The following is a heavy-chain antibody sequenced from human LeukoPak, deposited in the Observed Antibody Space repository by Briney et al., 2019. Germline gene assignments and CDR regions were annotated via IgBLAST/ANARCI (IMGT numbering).Heavy chain of an antibody. CDR3: ARADGGTTGTDFDY. D-gene: IGHD1-1*01. CDR1: GYTFTGYY. CDR2: INPNSGGT. J-gene: IGHJ4*02. V-gene: IGHV1-2*04. Sequence: ASVKVSCKASGYTFTGYYMHWVRQAPGQGLEWMGWINPNSGGTNYAQKFQGWVTMTRDTSISTAYMELSRLRSDDTAVYYCARADGGTTGTDFDYWGQGTLSTVSS.